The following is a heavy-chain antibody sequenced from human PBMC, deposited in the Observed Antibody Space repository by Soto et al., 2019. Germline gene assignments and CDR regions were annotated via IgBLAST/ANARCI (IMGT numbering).Heavy chain of an antibody. D-gene: IGHD3-3*01. V-gene: IGHV3-23*01. Sequence: EVQLLESGGGLVQPGGSLRLSCAASGFTFSSYAMTWVRQAPGKGLEWVSTITTSGGSTYYADSVKGRFTISRDNSKNTLYLQMNSLRAEDTAVYYCAKGGYYNVYYYGMDVWGQGTTVTVSS. CDR1: GFTFSSYA. CDR3: AKGGYYNVYYYGMDV. CDR2: ITTSGGST. J-gene: IGHJ6*02.